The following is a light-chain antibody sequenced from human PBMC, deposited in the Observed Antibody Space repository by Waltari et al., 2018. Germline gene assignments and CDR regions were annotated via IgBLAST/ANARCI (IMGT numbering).Light chain of an antibody. CDR2: WAS. V-gene: IGKV4-1*01. CDR3: QQYYSTPPT. CDR1: KIVLSSSNNQNY. Sequence: DIVLTQSPDSLTRSLGERAPINCKSHKIVLSSSNNQNYLAWYQQKPGQPPKLLIYWASTRESGVPDRFSGSGSGTDFTLTISSLQAEDVAVYYCQQYYSTPPTFGGGTKVEIK. J-gene: IGKJ4*01.